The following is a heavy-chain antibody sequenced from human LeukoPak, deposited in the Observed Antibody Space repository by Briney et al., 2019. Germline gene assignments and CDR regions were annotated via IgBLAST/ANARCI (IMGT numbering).Heavy chain of an antibody. Sequence: SETLSLTCAVYIGSFSDYYWSWIRQSPGKGLEWIGEISHSGSTNYNPSLKSRVSMSVDTSKNQFFLNLRSVTAADTAVYYCARGARFRNNWFDPWGQGTLVTVSS. CDR3: ARGARFRNNWFDP. V-gene: IGHV4-34*01. D-gene: IGHD3-3*01. J-gene: IGHJ5*02. CDR1: IGSFSDYY. CDR2: ISHSGST.